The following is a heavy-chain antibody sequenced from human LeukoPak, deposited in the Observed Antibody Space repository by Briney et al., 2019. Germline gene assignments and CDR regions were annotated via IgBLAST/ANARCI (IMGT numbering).Heavy chain of an antibody. J-gene: IGHJ4*02. CDR2: IKWNGGST. V-gene: IGHV3-20*04. CDR3: ARGARGSGTASDY. D-gene: IGHD3-10*01. CDR1: GFTFDDFG. Sequence: PGGSLRLSCAASGFTFDDFGMSWVRHATGKGLEWVSGIKWNGGSTGYADSVKGRFTISRDNAKNTLHLQMNSLGSEDTAVYYCARGARGSGTASDYWGQGTLVTVSS.